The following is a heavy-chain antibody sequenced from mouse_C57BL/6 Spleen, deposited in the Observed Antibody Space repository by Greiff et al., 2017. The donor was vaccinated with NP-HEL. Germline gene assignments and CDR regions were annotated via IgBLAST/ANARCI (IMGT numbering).Heavy chain of an antibody. V-gene: IGHV1-69*01. CDR2: IDPSDSNT. CDR3: ARWYSSVGDY. D-gene: IGHD3-2*02. Sequence: QVQLQQPGAELVMPGASVKLSCKASGYTFTSYWMHWVKQRPGQGLEWIGEIDPSDSNTNYNQKFKGKSTLTVDKSSSTAYIQLSSLTSADSAVYYWARWYSSVGDYWGQGTTLTVSS. J-gene: IGHJ2*01. CDR1: GYTFTSYW.